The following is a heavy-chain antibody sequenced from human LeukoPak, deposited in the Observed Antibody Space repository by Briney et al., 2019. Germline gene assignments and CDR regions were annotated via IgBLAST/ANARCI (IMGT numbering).Heavy chain of an antibody. CDR3: ARYNYDFWSGYSKWFDP. Sequence: SETLSLTCTVSGGSISSSYWSWIRQPPGKGLEWIGYIYYSGSTNYNPPLKSRVTISVDTSKNQVSLELSSVTAADTAVYYCARYNYDFWSGYSKWFDPWGQGTLVTVSS. V-gene: IGHV4-59*01. CDR1: GGSISSSY. J-gene: IGHJ5*02. D-gene: IGHD3-3*01. CDR2: IYYSGST.